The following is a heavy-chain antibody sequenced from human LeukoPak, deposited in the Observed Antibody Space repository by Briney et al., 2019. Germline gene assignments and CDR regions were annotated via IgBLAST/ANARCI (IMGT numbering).Heavy chain of an antibody. CDR2: IYYTGST. CDR1: GGSISSSRYY. Sequence: SETLSLTCTVSGGSISSSRYYWGWIRQPPGKGLEWIGYIYYTGSTDYNPSLKSRVTMSVDTSKDQFSLKLSSVTAADTAVYSCARGSVRGEFDPWGQGTLVTVSS. V-gene: IGHV4-61*05. D-gene: IGHD3-10*01. CDR3: ARGSVRGEFDP. J-gene: IGHJ5*02.